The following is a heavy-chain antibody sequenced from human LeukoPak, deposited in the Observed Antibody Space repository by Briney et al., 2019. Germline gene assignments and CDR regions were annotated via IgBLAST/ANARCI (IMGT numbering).Heavy chain of an antibody. CDR1: GGTFSSYA. Sequence: GASVKVSCKASGGTFSSYAISWVRQAPGQGLEWMGGIVPIFGTANYAQKFQGRVTITADESTSTAYMELSSLRSEDTAVYYCAREEQDSSGYFYWGQGTLVTVSS. CDR3: AREEQDSSGYFY. V-gene: IGHV1-69*13. D-gene: IGHD3-22*01. CDR2: IVPIFGTA. J-gene: IGHJ4*02.